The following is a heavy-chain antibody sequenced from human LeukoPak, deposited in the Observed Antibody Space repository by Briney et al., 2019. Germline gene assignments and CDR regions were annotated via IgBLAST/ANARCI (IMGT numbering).Heavy chain of an antibody. Sequence: SETLSLTCTVSGGSISSTSSYWGWIRQPPGKGLEWIGSIYYSGSTYYNPSLKSRVTISVDTSKNQFSLKLSSVTAADTAVYYCARDLHNSGYYYWGQGTLVTVSS. CDR2: IYYSGST. V-gene: IGHV4-39*07. CDR3: ARDLHNSGYYY. D-gene: IGHD3-22*01. CDR1: GGSISSTSSY. J-gene: IGHJ4*02.